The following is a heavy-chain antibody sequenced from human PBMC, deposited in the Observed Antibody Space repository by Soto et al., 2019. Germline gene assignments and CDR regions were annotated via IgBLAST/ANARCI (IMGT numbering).Heavy chain of an antibody. CDR3: ARFGDSGRRPDY. J-gene: IGHJ4*02. V-gene: IGHV4-59*01. CDR2: IYYTGTA. D-gene: IGHD1-26*01. CDR1: GGSMKSYY. Sequence: QVQLQESGPGLVKPSETLSLTCIVSGGSMKSYYWSWIRQPPGKGLEWIGYIYYTGTANYNPSLKSRVTLSVGTAKGQFSLTLSSVTAADTAVYYCARFGDSGRRPDYWGQGTLVTVSS.